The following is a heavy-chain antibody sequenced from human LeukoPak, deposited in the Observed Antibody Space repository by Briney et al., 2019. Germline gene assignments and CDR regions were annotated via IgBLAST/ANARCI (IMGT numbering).Heavy chain of an antibody. CDR3: ARNHYDDI. Sequence: PGGSLRLSCAASGFTFSSYSMNWVRQAPGKGLEWVSYISSSSSTIYYADSVKGRFTISRDNAKNSLYLQMNSLRAEDTAVYYCARNHYDDIWGQGTMVTVSS. J-gene: IGHJ3*02. V-gene: IGHV3-48*01. CDR2: ISSSSSTI. CDR1: GFTFSSYS. D-gene: IGHD1-14*01.